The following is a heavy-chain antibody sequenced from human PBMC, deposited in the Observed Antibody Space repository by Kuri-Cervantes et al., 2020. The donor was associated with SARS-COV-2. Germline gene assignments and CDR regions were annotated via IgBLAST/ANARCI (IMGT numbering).Heavy chain of an antibody. Sequence: GSLRPSCNVSGGSISSSSYYWGWIRQPPGKGLEGIGYIYYIGTTNYNPSVKSRVTISVDTSKNQFSLKLSSVTAADTAVYFCARGGYVAVAGRFDPWGQGTLVTVSS. J-gene: IGHJ5*02. CDR2: IYYIGTT. CDR1: GGSISSSSYY. D-gene: IGHD6-19*01. V-gene: IGHV4-61*05. CDR3: ARGGYVAVAGRFDP.